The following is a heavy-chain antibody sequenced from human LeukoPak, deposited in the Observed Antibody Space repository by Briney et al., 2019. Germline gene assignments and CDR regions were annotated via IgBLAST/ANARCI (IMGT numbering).Heavy chain of an antibody. CDR2: ISGDGTTT. CDR1: GFTFSTSW. V-gene: IGHV3-74*01. Sequence: GGSLRLSCATSGFTFSTSWMHWVRQAPGKGLVGVSRISGDGTTTTYADSVKGRFTISRDNAKNTLFLQMNSLRVDDTAVYYCTRVRSSSWYDYWGQGALVTVSS. D-gene: IGHD6-13*01. J-gene: IGHJ4*02. CDR3: TRVRSSSWYDY.